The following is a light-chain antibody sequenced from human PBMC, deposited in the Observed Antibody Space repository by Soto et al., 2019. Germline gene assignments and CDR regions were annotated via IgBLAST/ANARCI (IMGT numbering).Light chain of an antibody. V-gene: IGKV3-15*01. CDR2: GAS. J-gene: IGKJ1*01. Sequence: EVVMTQSPATLSVSPGERATLSCRASQSVSSNLAWYQLRPGQAPRLLIYGASTRATGIPARFSGSGSGTEFALTISSLQSTDFAVYFCQQYNDWPWTFGQGTKV. CDR1: QSVSSN. CDR3: QQYNDWPWT.